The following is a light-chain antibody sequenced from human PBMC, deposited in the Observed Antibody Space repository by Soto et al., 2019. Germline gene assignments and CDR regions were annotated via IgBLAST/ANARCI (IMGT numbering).Light chain of an antibody. J-gene: IGKJ2*01. CDR1: QSVSSSY. CDR2: GDS. V-gene: IGKV3-20*01. Sequence: EIVLTQSPGTLSLSPGERATLSCRASQSVSSSYLAWYQQKPGQAPRLLIYGDSSRAIGIPDRFSGSGSGTDFTLTISRLEPEDFELYYCQQYGSSPPYTFGQGTKLEIK. CDR3: QQYGSSPPYT.